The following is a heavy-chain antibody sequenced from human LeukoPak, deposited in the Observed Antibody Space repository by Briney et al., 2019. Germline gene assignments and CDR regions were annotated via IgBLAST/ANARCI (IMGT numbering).Heavy chain of an antibody. Sequence: GGSLRLSCAASGFMFSSYDIHWVRQAPGKGLEWVSFIGTAGDKYYLGSVKGRFTISRENAKNSLYLQINSLRVGDTAVYYCARGQRSGGNLLGYYYYYGLDVWGQGTTVTVSS. CDR2: IGTAGDK. CDR3: ARGQRSGGNLLGYYYYYGLDV. V-gene: IGHV3-13*01. J-gene: IGHJ6*02. CDR1: GFMFSSYD. D-gene: IGHD1-26*01.